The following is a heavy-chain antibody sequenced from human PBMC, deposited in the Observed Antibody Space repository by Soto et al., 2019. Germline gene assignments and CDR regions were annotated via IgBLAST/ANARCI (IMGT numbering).Heavy chain of an antibody. J-gene: IGHJ4*02. Sequence: TGGSLILSCAASGFTFSAFWMHWVRQAPGKGLLWVSRINPDGSDTSYADSVKGRFTISRDNAKNTLYLQMNSLRAEDTAVYYCARDLDGPDYWGQGTLVTVSS. CDR2: INPDGSDT. CDR3: ARDLDGPDY. V-gene: IGHV3-74*01. CDR1: GFTFSAFW.